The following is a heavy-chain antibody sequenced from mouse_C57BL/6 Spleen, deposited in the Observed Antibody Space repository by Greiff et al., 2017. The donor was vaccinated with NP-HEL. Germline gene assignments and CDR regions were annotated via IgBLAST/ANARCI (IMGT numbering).Heavy chain of an antibody. CDR2: LRSKSNNYAT. CDR1: GFSFNTYA. Sequence: GGGLVQPKGSLKLSCAASGFSFNTYAMNWVRQAPGKGLEWVARLRSKSNNYATYYADSVKDRFTISRDDSESMLYLQMNNMTTEDTAMYYCVRQPSLNYFDYWGQGTTLTVSS. J-gene: IGHJ2*01. V-gene: IGHV10-1*01. CDR3: VRQPSLNYFDY. D-gene: IGHD1-3*01.